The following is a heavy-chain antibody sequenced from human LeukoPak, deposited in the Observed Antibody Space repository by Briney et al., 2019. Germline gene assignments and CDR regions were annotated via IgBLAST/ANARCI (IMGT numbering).Heavy chain of an antibody. V-gene: IGHV1-69*04. Sequence: SVKVSCKASGGTFSSYAISWVRQAPGQGLEWMGRIIPILGIANYAQMFQGRVTITADKSTSTAYMELSSLRSEDTAVYYCARRHSSLDYWGQGTLVTVSS. J-gene: IGHJ4*02. CDR2: IIPILGIA. CDR1: GGTFSSYA. CDR3: ARRHSSLDY. D-gene: IGHD6-13*01.